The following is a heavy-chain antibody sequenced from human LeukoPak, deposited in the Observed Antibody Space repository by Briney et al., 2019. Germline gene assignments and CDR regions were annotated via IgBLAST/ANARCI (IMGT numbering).Heavy chain of an antibody. D-gene: IGHD3-10*01. V-gene: IGHV3-23*01. Sequence: PGGSLRLSCAASGFTFSSYAISWVRQAPGKGLEWVSAISGSGGSTYYADSVKGRFTISRDNSKNTLYLQMNSLRAEDTAVYYCAKVLLWFGALPYYFDYWGQGNLVTVSS. CDR2: ISGSGGST. CDR1: GFTFSSYA. CDR3: AKVLLWFGALPYYFDY. J-gene: IGHJ4*02.